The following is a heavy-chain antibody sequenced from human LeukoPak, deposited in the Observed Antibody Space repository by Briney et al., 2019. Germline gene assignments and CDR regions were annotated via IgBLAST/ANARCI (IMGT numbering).Heavy chain of an antibody. Sequence: GGSLRLSCAASGFTFSSYGMHWVRQAPGKGLEWVAVISYDGSNKYYADSVKGRFTISRDNSKNTLYLQMNSLRAEDTAVYYCAKALTAMVYRTAADIWGQGTMVTVSS. CDR3: AKALTAMVYRTAADI. CDR2: ISYDGSNK. CDR1: GFTFSSYG. D-gene: IGHD5-18*01. J-gene: IGHJ3*02. V-gene: IGHV3-30*18.